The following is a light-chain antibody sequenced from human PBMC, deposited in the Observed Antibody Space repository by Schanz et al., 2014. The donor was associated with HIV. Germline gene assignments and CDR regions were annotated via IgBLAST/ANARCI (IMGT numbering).Light chain of an antibody. Sequence: QSALTQPPSASGSPGQSVTLSCTGTSSDIGNYNLVSWFQHHPGEAPKIMIFEVRKRPSGVSGRFSGSKSGNTASLTISGLQPEDEAEYFCCSYAGTTTHWIFGGGTKLTVL. CDR3: CSYAGTTTHWI. CDR2: EVR. J-gene: IGLJ2*01. CDR1: SSDIGNYNL. V-gene: IGLV2-23*02.